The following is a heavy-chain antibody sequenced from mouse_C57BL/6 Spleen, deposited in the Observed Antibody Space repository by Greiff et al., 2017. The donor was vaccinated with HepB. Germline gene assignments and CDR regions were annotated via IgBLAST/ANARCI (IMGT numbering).Heavy chain of an antibody. CDR2: IYPGSGST. CDR3: ARMNYYGSSPVYFDV. D-gene: IGHD1-1*01. J-gene: IGHJ1*03. V-gene: IGHV1-55*01. CDR1: GYTFTSYW. Sequence: QVQLQHPGAELVKPGASVKMSCKASGYTFTSYWITWVKQRPGQGLEWIGDIYPGSGSTNYNEKFKSKATLTVDTSSSTAYMQLSSLTSEDSAVYYCARMNYYGSSPVYFDVWGTGTTVTVSS.